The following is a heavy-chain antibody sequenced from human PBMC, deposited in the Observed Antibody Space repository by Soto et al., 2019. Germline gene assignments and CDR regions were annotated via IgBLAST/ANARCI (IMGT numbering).Heavy chain of an antibody. V-gene: IGHV3-23*01. D-gene: IGHD6-13*01. CDR1: GFTFSYYA. CDR3: EKDRPSIEAAQYFHH. Sequence: GGSLRLSCAASGFTFSYYAMTWVRQAPGKGLEWVSTISGSGNTTFYADSVKGRFTISRDNSKNTLFVQMDSLRAEDTAVYYCEKDRPSIEAAQYFHHWGQGTLVPVSS. J-gene: IGHJ1*01. CDR2: ISGSGNTT.